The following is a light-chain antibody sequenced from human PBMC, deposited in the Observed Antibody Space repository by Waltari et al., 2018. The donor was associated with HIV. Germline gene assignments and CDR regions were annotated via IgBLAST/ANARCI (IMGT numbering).Light chain of an antibody. CDR3: MQSLQVLGT. CDR2: EVS. Sequence: ILLTQSPVSLSVTPGQPASISCTSSQSLLHSDGKTYLYWYLKRPGQPPQLLMYEVSNRFSGVSERFSGSGSGTKFTLRITRVEAGDVGTYYCMQSLQVLGTFGQGTKLEI. CDR1: QSLLHSDGKTY. J-gene: IGKJ2*01. V-gene: IGKV2D-29*01.